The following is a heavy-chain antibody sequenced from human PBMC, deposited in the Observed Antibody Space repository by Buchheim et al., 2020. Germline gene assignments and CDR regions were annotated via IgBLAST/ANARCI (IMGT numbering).Heavy chain of an antibody. Sequence: EVQLVQSGGGLVKPGGSLRLSCAVSGLTFTSAWMTWVRQAPGKGLEWVGRIKRKTDGGSAGYAAPVKGRFTIPSDDSNNTLFLQMSSLRTEETAVYYCTTGGGTYAYYYGIDVWGKGTT. CDR2: IKRKTDGGSA. CDR1: GLTFTSAW. V-gene: IGHV3-15*01. D-gene: IGHD4-17*01. J-gene: IGHJ6*04. CDR3: TTGGGTYAYYYGIDV.